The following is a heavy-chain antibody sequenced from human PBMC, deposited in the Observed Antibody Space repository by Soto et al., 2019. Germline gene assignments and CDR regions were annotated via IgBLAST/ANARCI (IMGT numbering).Heavy chain of an antibody. Sequence: QVQLQESGPGLVKPSETLSLTCTVSGGSMINFYWSWIRQPPGKGLEWIGYVYYNGNTNYNPSLKSRVTMSVDTSKNQFSLKVRSVTAADTAVYYCARAIRGDYWGRGPLVTVSS. CDR3: ARAIRGDY. D-gene: IGHD3-10*01. J-gene: IGHJ4*02. CDR1: GGSMINFY. CDR2: VYYNGNT. V-gene: IGHV4-59*01.